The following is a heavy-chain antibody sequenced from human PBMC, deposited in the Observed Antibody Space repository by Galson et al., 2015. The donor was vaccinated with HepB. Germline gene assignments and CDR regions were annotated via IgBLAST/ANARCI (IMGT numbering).Heavy chain of an antibody. CDR1: GGTFSSYA. D-gene: IGHD2-15*01. J-gene: IGHJ4*02. V-gene: IGHV1-69*13. Sequence: SVKVSCKASGGTFSSYAISWVRQAPGQGLEWMGGIIPIFGTANYARKFQGRVTITADESTSTAYMELSSLRSEDTAVYYCARDLGCSGGSCYSHPLDYWGQGTPVTVSS. CDR3: ARDLGCSGGSCYSHPLDY. CDR2: IIPIFGTA.